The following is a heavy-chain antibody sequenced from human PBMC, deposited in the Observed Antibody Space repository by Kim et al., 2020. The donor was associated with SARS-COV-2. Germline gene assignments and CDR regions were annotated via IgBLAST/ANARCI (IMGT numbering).Heavy chain of an antibody. J-gene: IGHJ4*02. Sequence: KGRFTISRDNSRNTLYLQRNSLRAEDTAVYYCAKGPLPSDGIAAAVTVDYWGQGTLVTVSS. CDR3: AKGPLPSDGIAAAVTVDY. V-gene: IGHV3-23*01. D-gene: IGHD6-13*01.